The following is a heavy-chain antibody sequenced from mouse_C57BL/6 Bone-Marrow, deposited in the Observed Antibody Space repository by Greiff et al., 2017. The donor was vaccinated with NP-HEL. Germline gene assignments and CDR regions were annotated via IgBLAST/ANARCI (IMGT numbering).Heavy chain of an antibody. J-gene: IGHJ4*01. CDR1: GFNIKDDY. CDR2: IDPENGDT. CDR3: TTWRAMDY. Sequence: EVQLVESGAELVRPGASVKLSCTASGFNIKDDYMHWVKQRPEQGLEWIGWIDPENGDTEYASKFQGKATITADTSSNTAYLQLSSLTSEDTAVYYCTTWRAMDYWGQGPSVTVSS. V-gene: IGHV14-4*01.